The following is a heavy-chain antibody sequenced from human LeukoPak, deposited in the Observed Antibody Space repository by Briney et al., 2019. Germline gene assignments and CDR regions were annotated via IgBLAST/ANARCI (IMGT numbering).Heavy chain of an antibody. J-gene: IGHJ3*02. CDR3: ARDRVDTDAFDI. CDR2: IYYSGST. D-gene: IGHD5-18*01. Sequence: PSETLSLTCTVSGGSISSYYWSWIRQPPGKGREWLGYIYYSGSTNYNPSLKSRVTISVDTSKNQFSLKLSSVTAADTAVYYCARDRVDTDAFDIWGQGTMVTVSS. V-gene: IGHV4-59*01. CDR1: GGSISSYY.